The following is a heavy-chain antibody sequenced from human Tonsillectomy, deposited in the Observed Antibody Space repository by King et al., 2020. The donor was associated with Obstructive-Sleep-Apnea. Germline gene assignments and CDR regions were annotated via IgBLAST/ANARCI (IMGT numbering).Heavy chain of an antibody. CDR3: AKEERYYDSSGYYTDSYDY. CDR1: GFTFSYYG. CDR2: ISDDGSKT. Sequence: VQLVESGGGVVQPGRSLRLSCAASGFTFSYYGMHWVRQAPGKGLEGVAGISDDGSKTYYADSVKGRFTISRDNSKNTLYLQMNSLRAEDTAVYYCAKEERYYDSSGYYTDSYDYWGQGSLVTVSS. V-gene: IGHV3-30*18. J-gene: IGHJ4*02. D-gene: IGHD3-22*01.